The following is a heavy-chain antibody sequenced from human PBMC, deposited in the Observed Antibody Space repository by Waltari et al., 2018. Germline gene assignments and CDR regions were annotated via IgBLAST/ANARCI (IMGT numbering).Heavy chain of an antibody. CDR2: IWYDGSNK. CDR3: ATDYGGNADYFDY. CDR1: GFTFSSYG. Sequence: QVQLVESGGGVVQPGRSLRLSCAASGFTFSSYGMHWVRRAPGKGLEWVAVIWYDGSNKYYADSVKGRFTISRDNSKNTLYLQMNSLRAEDTAVYYCATDYGGNADYFDYWGQGTLVTVSS. J-gene: IGHJ4*02. D-gene: IGHD4-17*01. V-gene: IGHV3-33*01.